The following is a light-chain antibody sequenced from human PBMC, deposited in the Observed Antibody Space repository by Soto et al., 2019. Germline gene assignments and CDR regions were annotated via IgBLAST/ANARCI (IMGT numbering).Light chain of an antibody. Sequence: EIELRHSPGTLCLCPGAGVTVSCRARQSVSSYFTWSPQKRGQAPGLLIYDASNRATGIPARFSGSGSGTDFTLIISGLEPEDFAVYYCQQRSNWPVTFGLGTKV. J-gene: IGKJ1*01. CDR2: DAS. CDR1: QSVSSY. V-gene: IGKV3-11*01. CDR3: QQRSNWPVT.